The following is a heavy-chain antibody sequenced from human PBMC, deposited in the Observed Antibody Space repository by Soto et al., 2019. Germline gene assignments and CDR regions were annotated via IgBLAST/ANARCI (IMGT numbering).Heavy chain of an antibody. CDR3: AKVMEMATILGVNWFDP. V-gene: IGHV3-23*01. D-gene: IGHD5-12*01. Sequence: PGWSLRLSCASSVFTFSSYAMSWVRQAPGKGLEWVSAISGSGGSTYYADSVKGRFTISRDNSKNTLYLQMNSLRAEDTAVYYCAKVMEMATILGVNWFDPWGQGTLVTVSS. CDR2: ISGSGGST. CDR1: VFTFSSYA. J-gene: IGHJ5*02.